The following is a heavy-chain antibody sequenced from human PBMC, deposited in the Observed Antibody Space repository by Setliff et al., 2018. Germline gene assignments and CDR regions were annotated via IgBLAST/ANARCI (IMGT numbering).Heavy chain of an antibody. CDR3: ARINFYVSSGYYYAPDY. Sequence: ASVKVSCKASGYSFNSYYMHWVRQAPGQGLEWMGWINNYSFKTNYPQKFLGRVTVTTDTSTGTAYMELGSLTSDDTAIYYCARINFYVSSGYYYAPDYWGPGTLVTVS. D-gene: IGHD3-22*01. V-gene: IGHV1-18*04. CDR2: INNYSFKT. CDR1: GYSFNSYY. J-gene: IGHJ4*02.